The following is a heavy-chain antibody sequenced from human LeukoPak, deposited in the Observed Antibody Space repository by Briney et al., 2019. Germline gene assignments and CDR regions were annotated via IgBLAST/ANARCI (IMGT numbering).Heavy chain of an antibody. V-gene: IGHV4-34*01. Sequence: SETLSLTCAVYGGSFSGYYWSWIRQPPGKGLEWIGEINHSGSTNYNPSLKSRVTISVDTSKNQFSLKLSSVTAADTAVNYCAKGLTMVRGVIAEPDYWGQGTLVTVSS. CDR2: INHSGST. D-gene: IGHD3-10*01. CDR1: GGSFSGYY. CDR3: AKGLTMVRGVIAEPDY. J-gene: IGHJ4*02.